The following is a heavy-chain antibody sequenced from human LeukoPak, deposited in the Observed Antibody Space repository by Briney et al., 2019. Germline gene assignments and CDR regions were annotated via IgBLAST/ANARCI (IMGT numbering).Heavy chain of an antibody. CDR3: AREVEMATSDAFDI. Sequence: ASVKVSCKASGGTFSSYAISWVRQAPGQGLEWMGGIIPIFGTANYAQKFQGRVTITTDESTSTAYMELSSLRSEDTAVYYCAREVEMATSDAFDIWGQGTMVTVSS. CDR2: IIPIFGTA. CDR1: GGTFSSYA. V-gene: IGHV1-69*05. J-gene: IGHJ3*02. D-gene: IGHD5-24*01.